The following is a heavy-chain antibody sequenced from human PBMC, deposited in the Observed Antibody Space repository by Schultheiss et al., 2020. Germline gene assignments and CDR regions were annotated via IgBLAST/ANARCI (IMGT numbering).Heavy chain of an antibody. V-gene: IGHV3-33*06. CDR1: GFAFSSYG. Sequence: GESLKISCEASGFAFSSYGMHWVRQAPGKGLEWVADIWYDGSNAYYADSVKGRFTVSRDNSKNTLYLQMNSLRAEDTAVYYCAKGLSQWLVGDYFDYWGQGTLVTVSS. CDR3: AKGLSQWLVGDYFDY. CDR2: IWYDGSNA. D-gene: IGHD6-19*01. J-gene: IGHJ4*02.